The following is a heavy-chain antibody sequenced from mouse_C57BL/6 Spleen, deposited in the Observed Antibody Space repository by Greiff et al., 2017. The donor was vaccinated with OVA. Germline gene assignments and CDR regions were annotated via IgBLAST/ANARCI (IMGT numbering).Heavy chain of an antibody. CDR2: IDPETGGT. V-gene: IGHV1-15*01. CDR3: TRETGTGNFDY. D-gene: IGHD4-1*01. Sequence: QVQLQQSGAELVRPGASVTLSCKASGYTFTDYEMHWVKQTPVHGLEWIGAIDPETGGTAYNQKFKGKAILTADKSSSTAYMELRSLTSEDSAVYYCTRETGTGNFDYWGQGTTLTVSS. CDR1: GYTFTDYE. J-gene: IGHJ2*01.